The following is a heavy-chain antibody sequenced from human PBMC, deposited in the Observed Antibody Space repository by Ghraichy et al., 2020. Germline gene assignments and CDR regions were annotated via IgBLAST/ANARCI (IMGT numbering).Heavy chain of an antibody. CDR3: AGGDPPFCSGDCYPGAFNI. CDR1: TGSISSHY. J-gene: IGHJ3*02. CDR2: VYYTGST. D-gene: IGHD2-21*02. V-gene: IGHV4-59*11. Sequence: SETLSLVCTVSTGSISSHYWTWVRQPPGKGLEWIGHVYYTGSTNYNPSLKSRVTVSLDTSMNQFSLKLTSVTAADTAIYYCAGGDPPFCSGDCYPGAFNIWGQGTMVTVSS.